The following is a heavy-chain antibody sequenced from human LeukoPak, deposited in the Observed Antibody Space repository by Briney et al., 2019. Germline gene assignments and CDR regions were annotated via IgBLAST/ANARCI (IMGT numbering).Heavy chain of an antibody. CDR2: ISAYNGNT. V-gene: IGHV1-18*01. Sequence: ASVKVSCKASGYTFTSYGISWVRQAPGQGLEWMGWISAYNGNTNYAQKLQGRVTMTTDTSTSTAYMELRSLRSDDTAVYYCVRDQIVLAAASDAFDIWGQGTMVTVSS. CDR1: GYTFTSYG. D-gene: IGHD6-13*01. CDR3: VRDQIVLAAASDAFDI. J-gene: IGHJ3*02.